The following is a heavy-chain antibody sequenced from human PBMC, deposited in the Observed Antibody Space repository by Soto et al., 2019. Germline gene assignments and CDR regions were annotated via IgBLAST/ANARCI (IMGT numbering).Heavy chain of an antibody. CDR3: ARSNSSGWYYYGMDV. V-gene: IGHV3-21*01. J-gene: IGHJ6*02. Sequence: GGSLRLSCAASGFTFSSYSMNWVRQAPGKGLEWVSSISSSSSYIYYADSVKGRFTISRDNAKNSLYLQMNSLRAEDTAVYYCARSNSSGWYYYGMDVWGQGTTVTVSS. CDR1: GFTFSSYS. D-gene: IGHD6-19*01. CDR2: ISSSSSYI.